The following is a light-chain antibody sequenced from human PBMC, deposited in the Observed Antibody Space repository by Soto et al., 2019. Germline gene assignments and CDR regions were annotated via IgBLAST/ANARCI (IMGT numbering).Light chain of an antibody. CDR2: DVT. CDR1: SSDVGAYTY. Sequence: QSVLTQPRSVSGSPGQSVTISCTGTSSDVGAYTYVSWFQQHPGKAPKLIIYDVTKRPSGVPHHFSGSKSGNPASLTISGIQDEDEADYYCCSYAASYTHVFGAGTKLTVL. CDR3: CSYAASYTHV. J-gene: IGLJ1*01. V-gene: IGLV2-11*01.